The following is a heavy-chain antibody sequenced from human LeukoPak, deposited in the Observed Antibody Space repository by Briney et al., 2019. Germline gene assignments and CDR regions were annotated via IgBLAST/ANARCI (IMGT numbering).Heavy chain of an antibody. D-gene: IGHD3-3*01. J-gene: IGHJ4*02. CDR3: ARKDVGYYDFWSGDDY. Sequence: ASVKVSCKASGYTFTSYYMHWVRQAPGQGLEWMGIINPSGGSTSYAQKFQGRVTMTRDTSISTAYMELSRLRSDDTAVYYCARKDVGYYDFWSGDDYWGQGTLVTVSS. CDR1: GYTFTSYY. V-gene: IGHV1-46*01. CDR2: INPSGGST.